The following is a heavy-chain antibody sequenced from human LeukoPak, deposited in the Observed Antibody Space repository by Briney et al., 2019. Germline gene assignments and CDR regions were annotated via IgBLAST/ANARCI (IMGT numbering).Heavy chain of an antibody. V-gene: IGHV4-39*01. D-gene: IGHD2-2*02. CDR3: ARHQRAVVVVPAAIRVYNWFDP. CDR1: GGSISNNSYF. J-gene: IGHJ5*02. Sequence: SETLSLTCTVSGGSISNNSYFWGWIRQPPGKGLEWIGSIYYSGSAYYNPSLKSRVTISVDTSKNQLSLKLTSVTASDTAVYYCARHQRAVVVVPAAIRVYNWFDPWGQGTLVTVSS. CDR2: IYYSGSA.